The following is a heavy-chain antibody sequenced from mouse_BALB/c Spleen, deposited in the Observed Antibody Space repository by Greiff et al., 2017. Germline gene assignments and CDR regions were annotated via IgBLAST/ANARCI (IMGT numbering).Heavy chain of an antibody. J-gene: IGHJ4*01. CDR1: GYTFTSYW. Sequence: VMLVESGAELARPGASVKLSCKASGYTFTSYWMQWVKQRPGQGLEWIGAIYPGDGDTRYTQKFKGKATLTADKSSSTAYMQLSSLASEDSAVYYCAREGYFYAIDYWGQGTSVTVSS. CDR3: AREGYFYAIDY. V-gene: IGHV1-87*01. CDR2: IYPGDGDT. D-gene: IGHD2-14*01.